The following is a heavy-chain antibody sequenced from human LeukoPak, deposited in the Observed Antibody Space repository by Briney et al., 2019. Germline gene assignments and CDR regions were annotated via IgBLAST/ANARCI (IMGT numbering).Heavy chain of an antibody. CDR1: GGTFSSYA. CDR2: IIPIFGTA. J-gene: IGHJ4*02. Sequence: VKVSCKASGGTFSSYAISWVRQAPGQGLEWMGRIIPIFGTANYAQKFQGRVTITTDESTSTAYMELSSLRSEDTAVYYCATSYSGSYPTDYWGQGTLVTVSS. CDR3: ATSYSGSYPTDY. V-gene: IGHV1-69*13. D-gene: IGHD1-26*01.